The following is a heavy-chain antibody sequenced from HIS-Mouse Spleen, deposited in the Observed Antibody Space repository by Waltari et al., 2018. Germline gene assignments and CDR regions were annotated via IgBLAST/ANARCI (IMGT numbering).Heavy chain of an antibody. Sequence: QLQLQESGPGLVKPSETLSLTGTVPGGSISRSRYSRGGIRQPPGKGLEWIGSIYYSGSTYYNPSLKSRVTISVDTSKNQFSLKLSSVTAADTAVYYCAREIPYSSSWYDWYFDLWGRGTLVTVSS. CDR1: GGSISRSRYS. V-gene: IGHV4-39*07. CDR2: IYYSGST. CDR3: AREIPYSSSWYDWYFDL. J-gene: IGHJ2*01. D-gene: IGHD6-13*01.